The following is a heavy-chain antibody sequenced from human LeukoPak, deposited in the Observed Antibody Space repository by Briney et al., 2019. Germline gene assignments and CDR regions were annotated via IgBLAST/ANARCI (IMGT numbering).Heavy chain of an antibody. CDR3: ARYSYNWFDP. J-gene: IGHJ5*02. Sequence: PSETLSLTCAVYGGSFSGYYWSWIRQPPGKGLEWIGEINESGSTNYNPSLKSRVTISGNTSKNEFSLRLSSVTAADTAVYYCARYSYNWFDPWGQGTLATVPS. D-gene: IGHD2-21*01. CDR2: INESGST. CDR1: GGSFSGYY. V-gene: IGHV4-34*01.